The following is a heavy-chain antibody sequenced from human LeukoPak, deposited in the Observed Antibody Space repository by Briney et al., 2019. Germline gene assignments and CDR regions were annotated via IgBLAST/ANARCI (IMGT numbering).Heavy chain of an antibody. CDR1: GFTFSDHY. V-gene: IGHV3-72*01. CDR3: AKEEVGSSTSRYDY. D-gene: IGHD6-13*01. Sequence: PGGSLRLSCAVSGFTFSDHYMDWVRQAPGKGLEWVGRTRNKANSYTTEYAASVKGRFTISRDDSKNSLYLQMNSLKTEDTAVYYCAKEEVGSSTSRYDYWGQGTLVTVSS. J-gene: IGHJ4*02. CDR2: TRNKANSYTT.